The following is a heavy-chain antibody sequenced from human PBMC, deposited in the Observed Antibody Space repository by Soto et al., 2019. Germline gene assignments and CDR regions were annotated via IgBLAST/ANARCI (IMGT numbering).Heavy chain of an antibody. CDR2: IYYSGST. J-gene: IGHJ5*02. V-gene: IGHV4-61*01. D-gene: IGHD6-19*01. Sequence: PLETLSLTCTVSGDSVSSGPYYWSWIRQPPGKGLEYIGYIYYSGSTSYNPSLKSRVTISVDTSKNQFSLKLTSVTAADTAIYYCARFLRPYTSGWAHAGFDPWGQGTLVTVSS. CDR1: GDSVSSGPYY. CDR3: ARFLRPYTSGWAHAGFDP.